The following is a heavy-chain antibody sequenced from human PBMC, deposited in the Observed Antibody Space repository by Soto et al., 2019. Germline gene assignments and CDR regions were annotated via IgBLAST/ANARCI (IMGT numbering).Heavy chain of an antibody. V-gene: IGHV4-61*01. D-gene: IGHD3-9*01. CDR1: GGSVSSGSYY. CDR3: ARVQWDYDILTGPRGRRWFDP. CDR2: IYYSGST. Sequence: SETLSLTCTVSGGSVSSGSYYWSWIRQPPGKGLEWIVYIYYSGSTNYNPSLKSRVTISVDTAKNQFSLKLSSVTAADTAVYYCARVQWDYDILTGPRGRRWFDPWGQGTLVTVSS. J-gene: IGHJ5*02.